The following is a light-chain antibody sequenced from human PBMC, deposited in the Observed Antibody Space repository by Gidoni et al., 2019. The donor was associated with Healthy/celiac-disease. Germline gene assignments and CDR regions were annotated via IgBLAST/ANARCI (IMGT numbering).Light chain of an antibody. V-gene: IGLV1-44*01. J-gene: IGLJ2*01. CDR2: SNN. CDR3: AAWDDSLNGLVV. Sequence: QSVLTQPPSASGTPGQRVTLSCSGSISNIGSNTVNWYQQLPGPAPKLLIYSNNQRPSGVPDRFSGSKSGTSASLAISGLQSEDEADYYCAAWDDSLNGLVVFGGGTKLTVL. CDR1: ISNIGSNT.